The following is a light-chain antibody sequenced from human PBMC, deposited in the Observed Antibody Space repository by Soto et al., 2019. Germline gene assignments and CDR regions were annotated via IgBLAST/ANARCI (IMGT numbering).Light chain of an antibody. J-gene: IGKJ1*01. CDR3: QQRSNWPRT. CDR2: EAS. V-gene: IGKV3-11*01. Sequence: MVMTQSPATLSVSPGERATLSCRASQTIGSNLAWYQQKPGQPPRLLIYEASTMATDIPARFTGSGSGTDFTLTISSLEPEDFAVYYCQQRSNWPRTFGQGTKVDIK. CDR1: QTIGSN.